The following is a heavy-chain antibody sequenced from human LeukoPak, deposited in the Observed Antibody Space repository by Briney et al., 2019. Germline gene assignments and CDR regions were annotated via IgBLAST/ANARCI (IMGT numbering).Heavy chain of an antibody. V-gene: IGHV1-18*01. J-gene: IGHJ5*02. D-gene: IGHD2-2*01. CDR2: ISAYNGNT. CDR3: ARSLIVVVPAAIRHNWFDP. Sequence: MGWISAYNGNTNYAQKLQGRVTMTTDTSTSTAYMELRSLRSDDTAVYYCARSLIVVVPAAIRHNWFDPWGQGTLVTVSS.